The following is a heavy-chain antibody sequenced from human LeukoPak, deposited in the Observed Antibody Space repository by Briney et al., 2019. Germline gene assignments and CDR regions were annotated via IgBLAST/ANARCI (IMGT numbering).Heavy chain of an antibody. J-gene: IGHJ6*04. CDR1: GYTFTSYY. D-gene: IGHD3-10*02. CDR2: INPTGGST. CDR3: AELGITMIGGV. Sequence: ASVKVSCKASGYTFTSYYMHWVRQAPGRGLEWMGLINPTGGSTGYAQKFQGRVTMTRDMSTSTDYMELNSLRAEDTAVYYCAELGITMIGGVWGKGTTVTISS. V-gene: IGHV1-46*01.